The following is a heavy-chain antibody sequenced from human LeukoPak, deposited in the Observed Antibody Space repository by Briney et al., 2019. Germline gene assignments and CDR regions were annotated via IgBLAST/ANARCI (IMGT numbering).Heavy chain of an antibody. Sequence: GGSLRLSCAASGFTFYDYAMHWVRQAPGKGLEWVSGISWNSGSIGYADSVKGRFTISRDNAKNSLYLQMNSLRAEDTALYYCAKGALDYYDSSGPQFDYWGQGTLVTVSS. V-gene: IGHV3-9*01. CDR3: AKGALDYYDSSGPQFDY. CDR1: GFTFYDYA. CDR2: ISWNSGSI. D-gene: IGHD3-22*01. J-gene: IGHJ4*02.